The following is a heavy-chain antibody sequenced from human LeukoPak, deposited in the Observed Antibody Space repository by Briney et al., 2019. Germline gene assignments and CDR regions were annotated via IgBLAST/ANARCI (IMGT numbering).Heavy chain of an antibody. V-gene: IGHV4-34*01. CDR3: ASLSTSSWYEY. Sequence: SETLSLTCAVYGGSFSGYYWSWIRQPPGKGLEWIGEINHSGSTNYNPSLKSRVTISVDTSKNQFSLKLSSVTAADTAVYYCASLSTSSWYEYWGQGTLVTVSS. CDR2: INHSGST. CDR1: GGSFSGYY. D-gene: IGHD6-13*01. J-gene: IGHJ4*02.